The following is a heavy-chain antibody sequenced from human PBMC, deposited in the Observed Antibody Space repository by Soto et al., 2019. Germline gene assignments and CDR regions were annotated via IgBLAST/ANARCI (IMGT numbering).Heavy chain of an antibody. CDR3: TRIATYYDFWSGYWNWFDP. CDR1: GFTFSGSA. V-gene: IGHV3-73*01. J-gene: IGHJ5*02. D-gene: IGHD3-3*01. Sequence: PXECLRLSCAASGFTFSGSATHWVRQASGKGLEWVGRIRSKANSYATAYAASVKGRFTISRDDSKNTAYLQMNSLKTEDTAVYYCTRIATYYDFWSGYWNWFDPWGQGTLVTVSS. CDR2: IRSKANSYAT.